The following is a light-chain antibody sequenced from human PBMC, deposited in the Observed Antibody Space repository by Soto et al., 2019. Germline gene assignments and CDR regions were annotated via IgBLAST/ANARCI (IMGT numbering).Light chain of an antibody. Sequence: DIQMTQSPSSLSASVGDRVTITCQASQDISNYLNWYQQKPGKAPKLLIYDASNLETGVPSRFSGSGSGTDFTFTISSLQPEDIATYYCQQYDKLPITFVPGTKVDIK. J-gene: IGKJ3*01. CDR3: QQYDKLPIT. V-gene: IGKV1-33*01. CDR2: DAS. CDR1: QDISNY.